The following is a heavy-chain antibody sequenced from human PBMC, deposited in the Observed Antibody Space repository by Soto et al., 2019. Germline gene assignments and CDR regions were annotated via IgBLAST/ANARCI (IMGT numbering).Heavy chain of an antibody. CDR1: GGSISSGDSY. Sequence: QVQLQESGPRLVKPSQTLALTCTVSGGSISSGDSYWSWVLQPPGKGLELIGYIYYNGNTYYRPSLKSRLSIAVDTSMNQFSLKLSSVTAAETAVYYCAREPYRGDNSRGHFDTWGQGTMVTVSS. D-gene: IGHD1-20*01. CDR3: AREPYRGDNSRGHFDT. CDR2: IYYNGNT. V-gene: IGHV4-30-4*01. J-gene: IGHJ3*02.